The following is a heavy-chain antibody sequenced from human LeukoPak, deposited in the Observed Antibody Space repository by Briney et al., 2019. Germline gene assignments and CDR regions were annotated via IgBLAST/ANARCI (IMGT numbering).Heavy chain of an antibody. V-gene: IGHV3-23*01. Sequence: PGASLRLSCAASGFSFSGYAMSWVRQAPEKGLEWVSHIGTTDGSTFYVDSVKGRFTISRDNSKNTLYLQMNSLRAEDTAVYFCARKHLQTPFVFLDVWGQGTTVTVSS. CDR3: ARKHLQTPFVFLDV. J-gene: IGHJ6*02. CDR1: GFSFSGYA. D-gene: IGHD2/OR15-2a*01. CDR2: IGTTDGST.